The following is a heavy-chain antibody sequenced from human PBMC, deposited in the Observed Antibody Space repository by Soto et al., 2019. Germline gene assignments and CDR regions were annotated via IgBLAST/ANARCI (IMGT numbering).Heavy chain of an antibody. J-gene: IGHJ4*02. CDR3: AKDREGSRNWGPFGY. CDR1: GFTFSNYA. D-gene: IGHD7-27*01. Sequence: EVQLLESGGGLVQPGGSLRLSFAASGFTFSNYAMSWVRQAPGKGLEWVSAISGSGGSTYYADSVKGRFTISRDNSKNMLYLQMNSLGAHDTAVYYCAKDREGSRNWGPFGYWGQGTLVTVSS. CDR2: ISGSGGST. V-gene: IGHV3-23*01.